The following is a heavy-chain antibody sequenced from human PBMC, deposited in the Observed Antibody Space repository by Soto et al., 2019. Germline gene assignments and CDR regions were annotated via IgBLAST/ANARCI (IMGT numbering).Heavy chain of an antibody. CDR3: ARESEDLTSNFDY. V-gene: IGHV3-21*06. J-gene: IGHJ4*02. CDR1: GFTFTRYS. Sequence: PGGSLRLSCAASGFTFTRYSMNWLRQAPGKGLEWVSSISSTTNYIYYGDSMKGRFTISRDNAKNSLYLEMNSLRAEDTAVYHCARESEDLTSNFDYWGQGTLVTVSS. CDR2: ISSTTNYI.